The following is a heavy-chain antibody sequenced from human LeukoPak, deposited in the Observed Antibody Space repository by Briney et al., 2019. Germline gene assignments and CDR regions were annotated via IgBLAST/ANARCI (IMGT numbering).Heavy chain of an antibody. D-gene: IGHD3-22*01. CDR2: INPSGGST. J-gene: IGHJ4*02. Sequence: GASVKVSCKASGYTFTSYYMHWVRQAPGHGLEWMGIINPSGGSTSYAQKFQGRVTMTRDTSTSTVYMELSSLRSEDTAVYYCARDLMIVVRPKYYFDYWGQGTLVTVSS. CDR3: ARDLMIVVRPKYYFDY. V-gene: IGHV1-46*01. CDR1: GYTFTSYY.